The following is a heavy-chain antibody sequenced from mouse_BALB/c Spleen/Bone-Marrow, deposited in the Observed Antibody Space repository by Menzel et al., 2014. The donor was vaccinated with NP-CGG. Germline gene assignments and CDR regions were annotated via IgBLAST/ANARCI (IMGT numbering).Heavy chain of an antibody. V-gene: IGHV5-12-2*01. CDR2: ISNGGGST. CDR3: ARQIYFPYFDY. CDR1: GFTFSSYT. D-gene: IGHD2-1*01. Sequence: EVKVEESGGGLVQPGGSLKLSCAASGFTFSSYTMSWVRQTPEKRLEWVAYISNGGGSTYYPDTVKGRFTISRDNAKNTLYLQMSSLKSEDTAMYYCARQIYFPYFDYWGQGTTLTVSS. J-gene: IGHJ2*01.